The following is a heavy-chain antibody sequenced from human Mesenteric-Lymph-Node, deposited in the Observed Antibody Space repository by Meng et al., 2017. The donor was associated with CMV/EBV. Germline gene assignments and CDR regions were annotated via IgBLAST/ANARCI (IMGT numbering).Heavy chain of an antibody. CDR1: GFTFSSYD. CDR2: IGAGGDT. Sequence: GGSLRLSCAASGFTFSSYDMHWVRQATGKGLEWVSAIGAGGDTYYPGSVKGRFTISRENAKNTLYLQMNSLRAEDTAVYYCARGEFLEWLFYYYYGMDVWGQGTTVTVSS. D-gene: IGHD3-3*01. V-gene: IGHV3-13*04. J-gene: IGHJ6*02. CDR3: ARGEFLEWLFYYYYGMDV.